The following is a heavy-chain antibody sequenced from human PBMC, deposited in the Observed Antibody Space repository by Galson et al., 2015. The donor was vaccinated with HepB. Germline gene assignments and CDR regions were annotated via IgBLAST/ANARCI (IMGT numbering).Heavy chain of an antibody. CDR2: IHHSGST. CDR1: GGSFSSYY. D-gene: IGHD5-24*01. V-gene: IGHV4-34*01. Sequence: SETLSLTCAVYGGSFSSYYWTWIRQPPGKGLEWIGEIHHSGSTNYNPSLKRRVTISMDTSKNQFSLRLRSVTAADTGVYYCARFRWVQPYWGQGTLVTVSS. CDR3: ARFRWVQPY. J-gene: IGHJ4*02.